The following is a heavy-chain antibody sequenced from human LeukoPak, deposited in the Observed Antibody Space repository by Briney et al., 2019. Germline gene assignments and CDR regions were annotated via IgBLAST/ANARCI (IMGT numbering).Heavy chain of an antibody. V-gene: IGHV1-2*02. CDR3: ARLADTMVRGRYYFDY. D-gene: IGHD3-10*01. CDR2: INPNSGGT. J-gene: IGHJ4*02. Sequence: ASVKVSCKASGYTFTGYYMHWVRQAPGQGLEWMGRINPNSGGTNYAQKFQGRVTMTRDTSISTAYMELSRLRSDDTAVYYCARLADTMVRGRYYFDYWGQGTLVTVSS. CDR1: GYTFTGYY.